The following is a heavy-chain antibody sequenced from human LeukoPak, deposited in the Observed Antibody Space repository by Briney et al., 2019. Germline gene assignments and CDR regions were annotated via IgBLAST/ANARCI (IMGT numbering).Heavy chain of an antibody. CDR1: GDSINSYY. J-gene: IGHJ3*02. CDR2: IYYSGST. CDR3: ARPTKRNDPFAI. V-gene: IGHV4-59*01. D-gene: IGHD1-14*01. Sequence: PSETLSLTCSVSGDSINSYYWGWIRQPPGKGLEWIGYIYYSGSTNYNPSLKSRLTISVDTSKNQFSLKLSSVTAADTAVYYCARPTKRNDPFAIWGQGTMVTVSS.